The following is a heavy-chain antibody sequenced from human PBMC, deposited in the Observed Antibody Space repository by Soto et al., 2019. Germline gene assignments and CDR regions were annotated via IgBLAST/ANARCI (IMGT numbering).Heavy chain of an antibody. Sequence: GAAVKVSCKASRVTFSSYAISWVRQAPGQGLEWMGGNIPIFGTANYAQKFQGRVTITADESTSTAYMELSSLRSEDTAVYYCARSPWGEYYYDSSGYPQAFQHWGQGTLVTVSS. D-gene: IGHD3-22*01. CDR2: NIPIFGTA. J-gene: IGHJ1*01. CDR1: RVTFSSYA. CDR3: ARSPWGEYYYDSSGYPQAFQH. V-gene: IGHV1-69*13.